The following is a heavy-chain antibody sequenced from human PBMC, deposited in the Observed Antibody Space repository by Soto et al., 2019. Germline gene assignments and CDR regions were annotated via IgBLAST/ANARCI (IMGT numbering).Heavy chain of an antibody. Sequence: QVQLVESGGGVVQPGRSLRLSCAASGFTFSSYAMHWVRQAPGKGLEWVAVISYDGSNKYYADSVKGRFTISRDNSKNTLYLQMNSLRAEDTAVYYCARGFGSLDVWGQGTTVTVSS. CDR1: GFTFSSYA. CDR3: ARGFGSLDV. J-gene: IGHJ6*02. CDR2: ISYDGSNK. D-gene: IGHD3-10*01. V-gene: IGHV3-30-3*01.